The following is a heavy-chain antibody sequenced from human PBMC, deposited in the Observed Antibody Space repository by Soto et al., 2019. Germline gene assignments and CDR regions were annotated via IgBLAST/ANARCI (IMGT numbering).Heavy chain of an antibody. CDR1: GYSFTGYY. D-gene: IGHD2-2*01. J-gene: IGHJ6*03. CDR3: AKTHCSSTSCYAGDYYYMDV. Sequence: SSVKVSCKASGYSFTGYYMHWVRQAPGQGLEWMGWINPNSGGTNYAQKFQGWVTMTRDTSISTAYMELSRLRSDDTAVYYCAKTHCSSTSCYAGDYYYMDVWGKGTMVTVS. CDR2: INPNSGGT. V-gene: IGHV1-2*04.